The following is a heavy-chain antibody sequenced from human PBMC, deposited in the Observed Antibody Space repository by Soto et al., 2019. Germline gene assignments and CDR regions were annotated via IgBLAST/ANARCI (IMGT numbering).Heavy chain of an antibody. CDR3: ARERTCSENNHHYMDV. CDR1: AFTFSRHG. CDR2: IWSDGSNQ. V-gene: IGHV3-33*01. Sequence: QVKLVESGGGVVQPGGSLRLSCAASAFTFSRHGMHWVRQATGKGLQWVGVIWSDGSNQRYAESVKGRFTISRDNSKKKLYLKRKSLRAEDKAVYYCARERTCSENNHHYMDVWGTGITVTVSS. J-gene: IGHJ6*03. D-gene: IGHD6-19*01.